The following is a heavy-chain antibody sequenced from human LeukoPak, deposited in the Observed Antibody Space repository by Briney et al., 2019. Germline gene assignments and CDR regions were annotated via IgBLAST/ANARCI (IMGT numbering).Heavy chain of an antibody. J-gene: IGHJ4*01. CDR2: VYHSGGA. Sequence: PGGSLRLSCAASGLTGSHNYVSWVRQPPGKGLEWIGEVYHSGGANYKPSLKSRVTISVDTSRNHFSLKLTSVTAADTAVYFCAYNRNFALDNWGQGTLVTVSS. CDR3: AYNRNFALDN. V-gene: IGHV4-34*08. CDR1: GLTGSHNY. D-gene: IGHD1-14*01.